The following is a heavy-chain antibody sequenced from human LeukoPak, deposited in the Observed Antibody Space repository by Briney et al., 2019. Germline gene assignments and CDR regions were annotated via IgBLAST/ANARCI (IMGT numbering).Heavy chain of an antibody. CDR3: ARDFGYGSIPNWFDP. CDR1: GGSISSGGYY. CDR2: IYYSGGT. D-gene: IGHD6-13*01. V-gene: IGHV4-31*03. Sequence: SETLSLTCTVSGGSISSGGYYWSWIRQHPGKGLEWIGYIYYSGGTYYNPSLKSRVTISVDTSKNQFSLKLGSVTAADTAVYYCARDFGYGSIPNWFDPWGQGTLVTVSS. J-gene: IGHJ5*02.